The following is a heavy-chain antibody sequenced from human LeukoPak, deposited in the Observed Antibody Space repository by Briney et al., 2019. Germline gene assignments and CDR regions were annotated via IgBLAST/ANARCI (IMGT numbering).Heavy chain of an antibody. CDR2: MYYSGST. Sequence: SGTLSLTCTVSGGSISSRSYYWGWIRQPPGKGLEWIGSMYYSGSTNYSPSLKSRVTISVDTSKNQFSLKLSSVTAADTAVYYCARGDSYVQIDYWGQGTLVTVSS. V-gene: IGHV4-39*01. CDR3: ARGDSYVQIDY. J-gene: IGHJ4*02. CDR1: GGSISSRSYY. D-gene: IGHD2-21*02.